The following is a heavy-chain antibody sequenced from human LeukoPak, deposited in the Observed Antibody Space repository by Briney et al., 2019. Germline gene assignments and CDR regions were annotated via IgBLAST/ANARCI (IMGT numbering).Heavy chain of an antibody. CDR1: GFTFSSYA. CDR3: AKALTSGWYLDAFNI. CDR2: ISGSGDNT. V-gene: IGHV3-23*01. D-gene: IGHD6-19*01. Sequence: RTGGSLRLSSAASGFTFSSYAMSWVRQAPGEGLEWVSGISGSGDNTYYADSVKGRFTISRDNSKNTLFLEMNSLRAEDTAVYYCAKALTSGWYLDAFNIWGQGTMVTVSS. J-gene: IGHJ3*02.